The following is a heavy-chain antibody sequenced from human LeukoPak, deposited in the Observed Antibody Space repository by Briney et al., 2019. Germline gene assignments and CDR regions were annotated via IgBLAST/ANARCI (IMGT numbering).Heavy chain of an antibody. CDR3: AKRIDFWTGCLDY. J-gene: IGHJ4*02. V-gene: IGHV3-66*01. D-gene: IGHD3/OR15-3a*01. Sequence: AGGSLRLSCAASGFTVSSNYMSWVRQAPGKGLEWVSVIYSGGSTYYADSVKGRFTISRDNSKNTLYLQMNSLRAEDTAVYYCAKRIDFWTGCLDYWGQGTLVTVSS. CDR2: IYSGGST. CDR1: GFTVSSNY.